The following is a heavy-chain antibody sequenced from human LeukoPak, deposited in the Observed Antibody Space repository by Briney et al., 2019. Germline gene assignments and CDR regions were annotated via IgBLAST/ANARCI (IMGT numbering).Heavy chain of an antibody. CDR2: ISAYNGNT. CDR1: GYTFTSNG. V-gene: IGHV1-18*01. CDR3: ARLWIAVASKLISFYY. D-gene: IGHD6-19*01. J-gene: IGHJ4*02. Sequence: ASVKVSCTASGYTFTSNGITWVRQAPRQGLEWMGWISAYNGNTNYAQKLQGRVTMTTDTPTSTAYMELRSLRSDDTAVYYCARLWIAVASKLISFYYWGQGNLVTVSS.